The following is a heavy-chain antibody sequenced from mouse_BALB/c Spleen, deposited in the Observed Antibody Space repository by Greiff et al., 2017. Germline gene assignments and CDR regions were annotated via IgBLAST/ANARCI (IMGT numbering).Heavy chain of an antibody. CDR2: ISYSGST. V-gene: IGHV3-2*02. Sequence: EVQLQQSGPGLVKPSQSLSLTCTVTGYSITSDYAWNWIRQFPGNKLEWMGYISYSGSTSYNPSLKSRISITRDTSKNQFFLQLNSVTTEDTATYYCARRPYYGNYVWYFDVWGAGTTVTVSS. D-gene: IGHD2-10*01. CDR3: ARRPYYGNYVWYFDV. J-gene: IGHJ1*01. CDR1: GYSITSDYA.